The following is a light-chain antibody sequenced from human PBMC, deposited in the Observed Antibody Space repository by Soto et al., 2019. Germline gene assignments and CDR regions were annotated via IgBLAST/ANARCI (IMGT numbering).Light chain of an antibody. Sequence: ENVLTQSPGTLSLSPGERATLSCRASQSVSSNYLAWYQQKPGQAPRLLVYGASSRATGIPDRFSGSGSGTDFTLTISRLEPEDFAVYYCQQYGSSPQTFGQGTKVDIK. CDR1: QSVSSNY. CDR2: GAS. CDR3: QQYGSSPQT. V-gene: IGKV3-20*01. J-gene: IGKJ1*01.